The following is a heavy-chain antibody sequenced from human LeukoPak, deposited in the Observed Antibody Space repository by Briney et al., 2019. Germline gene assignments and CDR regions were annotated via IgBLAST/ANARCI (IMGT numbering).Heavy chain of an antibody. Sequence: SETLSLTCTVSGGSISSSSYYWSWIRQPPGKGLEWIGEINHRGSTNYNPSLKSRVTISVDTSKNQFSLKLSSVTGADTAVYYCARGGIAVAGTSANLDYWGQGTLVTVSS. D-gene: IGHD6-19*01. CDR3: ARGGIAVAGTSANLDY. CDR1: GGSISSSSYY. V-gene: IGHV4-39*07. J-gene: IGHJ4*02. CDR2: INHRGST.